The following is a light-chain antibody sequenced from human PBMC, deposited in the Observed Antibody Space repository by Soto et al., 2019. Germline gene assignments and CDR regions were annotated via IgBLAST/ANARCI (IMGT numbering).Light chain of an antibody. Sequence: EIVLTQSPDTLSLSPGERATLSCRASQTVINSYLAWYQHRAGQAPRLLIYGASSRATGIPDKFTGSGSGTDFTLTISRLEPEDFALYYCQQYGVSPWTFGPGTKVEIQ. V-gene: IGKV3-20*01. J-gene: IGKJ1*01. CDR1: QTVINSY. CDR3: QQYGVSPWT. CDR2: GAS.